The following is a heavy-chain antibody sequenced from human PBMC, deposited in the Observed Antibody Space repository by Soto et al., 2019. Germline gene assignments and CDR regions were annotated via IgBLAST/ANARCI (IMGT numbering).Heavy chain of an antibody. V-gene: IGHV1-69*01. J-gene: IGHJ5*02. CDR2: IIPIFGTA. CDR1: GGTSSSYA. CDR3: ARTISGSYPPHWFDP. D-gene: IGHD1-26*01. Sequence: QVQLVQSGAEVKKPGSSVKVYCKASGGTSSSYAISWVRQAPGQGLEWMGGIIPIFGTANYAQKFQGRVTITADESTSTAYMELSSLRSEETSVYYCARTISGSYPPHWFDPWGQGTLVTVSS.